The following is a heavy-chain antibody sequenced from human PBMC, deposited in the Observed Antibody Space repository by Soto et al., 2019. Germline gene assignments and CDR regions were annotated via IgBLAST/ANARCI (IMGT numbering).Heavy chain of an antibody. CDR2: IIPIFGTA. V-gene: IGHV1-69*13. D-gene: IGHD6-13*01. Sequence: SVKVSCKASGGTFSSYAISWVRQAPGQGLEWMGGIIPIFGTANYAQKFQGRVTITADESTSTAYMELSSLRSEDTAVYYCARDGIAAAARPPHYYYGMDVWGQGTTVTISS. CDR3: ARDGIAAAARPPHYYYGMDV. CDR1: GGTFSSYA. J-gene: IGHJ6*02.